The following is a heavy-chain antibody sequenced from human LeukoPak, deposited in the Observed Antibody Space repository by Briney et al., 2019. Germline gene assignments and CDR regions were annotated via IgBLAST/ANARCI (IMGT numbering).Heavy chain of an antibody. Sequence: PGGSLRLSCAASGFTFSSYWMSWVRQAPGKGLEWVANINQDGSEKYYAASVKGRFTISRDNAKNSLYLQMNSLRTEDTAVYYCAKDRGSRNVILTGRPRALMEFDHWGQGTLVTVSS. D-gene: IGHD3-9*01. CDR3: AKDRGSRNVILTGRPRALMEFDH. CDR2: INQDGSEK. CDR1: GFTFSSYW. J-gene: IGHJ4*02. V-gene: IGHV3-7*01.